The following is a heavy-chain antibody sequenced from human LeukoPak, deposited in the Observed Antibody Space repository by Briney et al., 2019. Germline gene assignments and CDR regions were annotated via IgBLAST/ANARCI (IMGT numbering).Heavy chain of an antibody. D-gene: IGHD1-26*01. CDR3: ARKIEGGVTGSDY. V-gene: IGHV3-23*01. Sequence: PGGSLRLSCAPSGFTFSYYAMRWVRQAPGRGLEWVSAINGSGDSTYYADSVKGRFTISRDSSKNTLYLQMNNLRAEDTAVYYCARKIEGGVTGSDYWGQGTLVTVS. CDR1: GFTFSYYA. CDR2: INGSGDST. J-gene: IGHJ4*02.